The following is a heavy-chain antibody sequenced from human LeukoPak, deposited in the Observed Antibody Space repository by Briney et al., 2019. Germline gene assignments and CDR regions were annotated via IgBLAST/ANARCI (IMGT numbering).Heavy chain of an antibody. V-gene: IGHV3-23*01. CDR3: AKYGSGTYYNGLH. J-gene: IGHJ4*02. Sequence: GGSLRLSCAASGFTFSGYGMSWVRHAPGKGLEWVSTISVSGENTYYADSVKGRFTISRDISKSTLYLQMNSLRDEDTALYYCAKYGSGTYYNGLHWGQGALVTVSS. D-gene: IGHD3-10*01. CDR2: ISVSGENT. CDR1: GFTFSGYG.